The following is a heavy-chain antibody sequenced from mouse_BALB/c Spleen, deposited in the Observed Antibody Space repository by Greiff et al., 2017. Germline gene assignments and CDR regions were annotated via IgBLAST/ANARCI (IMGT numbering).Heavy chain of an antibody. CDR1: GFTFSSFG. CDR3: ARELRRYFDY. V-gene: IGHV5-17*02. D-gene: IGHD2-4*01. Sequence: EVMLVESGGGLVQPGGSRKLSCAASGFTFSSFGMHWVRQAPEKGLEWVAYISSGSSTIYYADTVKGRFTISRDNPKNTLFLQMTSLRSEDTAMYYCARELRRYFDYWGQGTTLTVSS. J-gene: IGHJ2*01. CDR2: ISSGSSTI.